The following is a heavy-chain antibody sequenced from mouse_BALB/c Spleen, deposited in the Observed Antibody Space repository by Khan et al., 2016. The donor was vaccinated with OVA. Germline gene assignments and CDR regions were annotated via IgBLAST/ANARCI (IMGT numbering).Heavy chain of an antibody. Sequence: EVELVESGPGLVKPSQSLSLTCTVTGYSITSDYAWNWIRQFPGNKLEWMGYISSTGSTSYNPSLKSRISITRDTSKNQFFLQLKSVTTEDTATYYGARSLYYSYGYALDCWGRGTSVTVSS. CDR2: ISSTGST. J-gene: IGHJ4*01. V-gene: IGHV3-2*02. CDR3: ARSLYYSYGYALDC. D-gene: IGHD2-14*01. CDR1: GYSITSDYA.